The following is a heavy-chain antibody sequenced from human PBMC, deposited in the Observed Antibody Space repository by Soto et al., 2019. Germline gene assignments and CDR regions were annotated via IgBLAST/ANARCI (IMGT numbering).Heavy chain of an antibody. CDR3: ARSGTTLPYYMDV. D-gene: IGHD1-1*01. V-gene: IGHV3-33*01. J-gene: IGHJ6*03. Sequence: GGSLRLSCAASGFTFSSYGMHWVRQAPGKGLEWVAVIWYDGSNKYYADSVKGRFTISRDNSKNTLYLQMNSLRAEDTAVYYCARSGTTLPYYMDVWGKGTTVTVSS. CDR1: GFTFSSYG. CDR2: IWYDGSNK.